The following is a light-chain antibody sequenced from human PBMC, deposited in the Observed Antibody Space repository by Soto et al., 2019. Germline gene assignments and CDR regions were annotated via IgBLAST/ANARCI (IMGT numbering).Light chain of an antibody. CDR1: RRDVGGYNY. CDR2: DVT. Sequence: QSALTQPRSVSGSPGQSVTISCTGTRRDVGGYNYVSWYQQHPGQAPKLMIYDVTERPSGVPDRFSGSKSGNTASLSISGLQAEDEADYYCCSYGGGSTPLSFGGGTQLTVL. V-gene: IGLV2-11*01. J-gene: IGLJ2*01. CDR3: CSYGGGSTPLS.